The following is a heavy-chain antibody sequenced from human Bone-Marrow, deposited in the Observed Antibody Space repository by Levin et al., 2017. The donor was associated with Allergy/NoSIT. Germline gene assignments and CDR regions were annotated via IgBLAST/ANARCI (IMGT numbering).Heavy chain of an antibody. CDR3: ASGCGGDCYS. Sequence: GGSLRLSCEASGFSLFGYAVHWVRQAPGKGLEWVSLISHDGSRKYYADSVKGRFTISRDKSEKILVLQMSNLRREDTAIYYCASGCGGDCYSWGQGTLVTVSS. V-gene: IGHV3-30*04. CDR2: ISHDGSRK. CDR1: GFSLFGYA. J-gene: IGHJ4*02. D-gene: IGHD2-21*02.